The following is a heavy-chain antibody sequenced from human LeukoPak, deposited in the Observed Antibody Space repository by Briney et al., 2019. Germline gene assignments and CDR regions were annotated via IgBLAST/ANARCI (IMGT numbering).Heavy chain of an antibody. Sequence: GASVKVSCTASGYNFFVFYIHWLRQAPGQGPEWMGWINPNSGNTNYAQKFQGRVTMTRDTSITTVYMELSRLTSDDTAVYYCARPGQSSWWIYFNYWGQGTLVTVPS. D-gene: IGHD2-15*01. CDR1: GYNFFVFY. CDR3: ARPGQSSWWIYFNY. V-gene: IGHV1-2*02. J-gene: IGHJ4*02. CDR2: INPNSGNT.